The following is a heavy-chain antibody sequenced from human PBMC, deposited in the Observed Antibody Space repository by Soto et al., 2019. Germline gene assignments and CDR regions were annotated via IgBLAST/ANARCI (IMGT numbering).Heavy chain of an antibody. J-gene: IGHJ6*02. D-gene: IGHD1-26*01. CDR3: ARDQLVGATGPIAYYYGMDV. CDR1: GYTFTSYY. Sequence: ASVKVSCKASGYTFTSYYMHWVRQAPGQGLEWMGIINPSGGSTSYAQKFQGRVTMTRDTSTSTVYMELSSLRSEDTAVYYCARDQLVGATGPIAYYYGMDVWGQGTTVTVSS. CDR2: INPSGGST. V-gene: IGHV1-46*01.